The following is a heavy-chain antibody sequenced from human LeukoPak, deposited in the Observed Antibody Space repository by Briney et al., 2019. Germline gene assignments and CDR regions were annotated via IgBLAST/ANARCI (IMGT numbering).Heavy chain of an antibody. CDR3: ATPGGLDSNYIFDY. V-gene: IGHV1-2*02. CDR2: INPNSGGT. Sequence: ASVKVSCKASRYTFTDYYMHWVRQAPGQGLEWLGWINPNSGGTNYAQKFQGRVTMTRDTSISTAYMELSRLRSDDTAVYYCATPGGLDSNYIFDYWGQGTLVTVSS. D-gene: IGHD4-11*01. J-gene: IGHJ4*02. CDR1: RYTFTDYY.